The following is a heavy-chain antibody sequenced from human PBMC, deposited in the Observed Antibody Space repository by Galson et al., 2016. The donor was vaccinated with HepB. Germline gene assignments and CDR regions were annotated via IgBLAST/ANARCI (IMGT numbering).Heavy chain of an antibody. Sequence: LRLSCAASGFTFSNYWIHWVRQPPGEGPVWLAGIYNDGTIINYADSVKGRFTISRDNSKSTLYVQMNNLRADDAAVYYCAKSGNVAGIVGVMLRVHFDYWGQGTLVTVSS. CDR3: AKSGNVAGIVGVMLRVHFDY. V-gene: IGHV3-74*01. CDR2: IYNDGTII. J-gene: IGHJ4*02. CDR1: GFTFSNYW. D-gene: IGHD1-26*01.